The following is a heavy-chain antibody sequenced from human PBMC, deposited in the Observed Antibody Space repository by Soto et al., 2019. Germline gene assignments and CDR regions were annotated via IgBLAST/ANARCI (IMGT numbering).Heavy chain of an antibody. CDR3: ARDLGLLKSMFDY. CDR2: ISVSGDNI. V-gene: IGHV3-21*01. Sequence: GGSLRLSCLASGFSFNSFNMNWIRRAPGRGLEWVASISVSGDNIYYGDSMQGRFTISRDNSKRSVFLGLNSLRVEDTAVYYCARDLGLLKSMFDYWGQGTLVTVSS. D-gene: IGHD2-8*01. J-gene: IGHJ4*02. CDR1: GFSFNSFN.